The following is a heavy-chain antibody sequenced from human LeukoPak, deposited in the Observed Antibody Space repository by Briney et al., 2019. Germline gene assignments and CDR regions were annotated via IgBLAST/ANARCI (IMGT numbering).Heavy chain of an antibody. D-gene: IGHD3-10*01. Sequence: PGGSLRLSCAASGFSVSTKYMNWARQAPGKGLEWVSILYSGSDTYYANSVKGRFTISRDSSKNILFLQMNDLRAEDTAVYYCARVGDHFHWYLDLWGRGTLVTVSS. V-gene: IGHV3-53*01. CDR1: GFSVSTKY. J-gene: IGHJ2*01. CDR2: LYSGSDT. CDR3: ARVGDHFHWYLDL.